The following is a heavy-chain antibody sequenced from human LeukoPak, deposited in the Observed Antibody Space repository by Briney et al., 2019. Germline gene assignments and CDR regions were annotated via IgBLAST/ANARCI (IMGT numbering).Heavy chain of an antibody. CDR2: IYSGGTT. J-gene: IGHJ4*02. CDR3: ASGPTYDY. Sequence: GGSLRLSCTVSGFTVISNSMSWVRQAPGKGLEWVSFIYSGGTTLYSDSVKGRFTISRDNSKNTLFLQMNSLRAEDTAVYSCASGPTYDYWGQGTLVTVSS. V-gene: IGHV3-53*05. CDR1: GFTVISNS.